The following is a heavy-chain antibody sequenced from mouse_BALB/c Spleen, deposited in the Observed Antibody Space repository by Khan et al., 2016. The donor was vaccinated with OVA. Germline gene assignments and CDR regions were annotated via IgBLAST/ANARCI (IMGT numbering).Heavy chain of an antibody. CDR1: GFTFSNYA. V-gene: IGHV5-6-5*01. CDR3: GRDYWFAY. Sequence: EVKLLESGGGLVKPGGSLKLSCAASGFTFSNYAMSWVRQSPEKRLEWVASISSGDSTYYPDSVKGRFTISRDNARNTLYLQMSSLRSEDTAMYYCGRDYWFAYWGQGTLVTVSA. J-gene: IGHJ3*01. CDR2: ISSGDST.